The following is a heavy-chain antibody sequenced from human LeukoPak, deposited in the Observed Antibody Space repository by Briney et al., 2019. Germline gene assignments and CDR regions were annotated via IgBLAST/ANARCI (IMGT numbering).Heavy chain of an antibody. Sequence: NPSETLSLTCTVSGGSISSSSYYWDWIRQPPGKGLEWIGTIYYSGSTKYNPSLKSRVTISVDTSKNQFFLRLNTVTAADTAVYYCARSTYYYDTSSLRGRLDPWGQGTLVTVSS. J-gene: IGHJ5*02. CDR3: ARSTYYYDTSSLRGRLDP. D-gene: IGHD3-22*01. V-gene: IGHV4-39*01. CDR2: IYYSGST. CDR1: GGSISSSSYY.